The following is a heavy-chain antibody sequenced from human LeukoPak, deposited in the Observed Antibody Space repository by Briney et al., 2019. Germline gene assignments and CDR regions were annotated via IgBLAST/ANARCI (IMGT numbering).Heavy chain of an antibody. Sequence: ASVKVSCKASGYTFTGYYMHWVRQATGQGLEWMGWMNPNSGNTGYAQKFQGRVTMTRNTSISTAYMELSSLRSEDTAVYYCASGNGGSYLAFDIWGQGTMVTVSS. CDR1: GYTFTGYY. CDR3: ASGNGGSYLAFDI. CDR2: MNPNSGNT. V-gene: IGHV1-8*02. D-gene: IGHD1-26*01. J-gene: IGHJ3*02.